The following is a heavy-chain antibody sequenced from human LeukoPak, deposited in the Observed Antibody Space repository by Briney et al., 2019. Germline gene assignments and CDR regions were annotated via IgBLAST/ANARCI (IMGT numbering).Heavy chain of an antibody. Sequence: ASVNVSCKAFGYTFDTSSISWVRQAPGQRLEWMGWISPNNGNTHYAQGVQGRVTMTTDASRSTAYMELRSLRSDDTAVYYCTRVRNSNNWWGAFDIWGQGTMVTVSS. CDR2: ISPNNGNT. V-gene: IGHV1-18*01. CDR1: GYTFDTSS. CDR3: TRVRNSNNWWGAFDI. J-gene: IGHJ3*02. D-gene: IGHD1-1*01.